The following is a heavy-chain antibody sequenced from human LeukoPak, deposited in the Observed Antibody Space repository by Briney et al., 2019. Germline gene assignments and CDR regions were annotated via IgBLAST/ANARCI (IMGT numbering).Heavy chain of an antibody. CDR3: TRGGGEFDP. Sequence: HPGGSLRLSCAASGFTFSNAWMTWVRQAPGKGLEWVANIKQDGSEKHYADSVKGRFTISRDNAKKSMYLQMNSLRVDDTATYYCTRGGGEFDPWGQGTRVTVSS. CDR2: IKQDGSEK. CDR1: GFTFSNAW. V-gene: IGHV3-7*01. J-gene: IGHJ5*02. D-gene: IGHD3-10*01.